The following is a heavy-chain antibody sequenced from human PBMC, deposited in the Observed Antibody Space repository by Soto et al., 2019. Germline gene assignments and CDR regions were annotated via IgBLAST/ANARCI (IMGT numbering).Heavy chain of an antibody. CDR3: ARHYYDILTGYYKGHYYYYYYMDV. D-gene: IGHD3-9*01. V-gene: IGHV1-8*01. CDR2: MNPNSGNT. CDR1: GYTFTSYD. J-gene: IGHJ6*03. Sequence: GASVKVSCKASGYTFTSYDINWVRQATGQGLEWMGWMNPNSGNTGYAQKFQGRVTMTRNTSISTAYMELSSLRSEDTAVYYCARHYYDILTGYYKGHYYYYYYMDVWGKGTTVTVSS.